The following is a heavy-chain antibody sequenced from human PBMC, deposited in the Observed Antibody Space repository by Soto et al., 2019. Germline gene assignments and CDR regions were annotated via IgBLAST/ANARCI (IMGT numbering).Heavy chain of an antibody. Sequence: SETLSLTCAVYGGSFSGYYWSWIRQPPGKGLEWIGEINHSGSTNYNPSLKSRVTMSVDTSKNQFSLNLNSVTASDTAVYFCVRKRTTVITQAYFDYWGRGALVTASS. CDR1: GGSFSGYY. V-gene: IGHV4-34*01. CDR2: INHSGST. CDR3: VRKRTTVITQAYFDY. J-gene: IGHJ4*02. D-gene: IGHD4-4*01.